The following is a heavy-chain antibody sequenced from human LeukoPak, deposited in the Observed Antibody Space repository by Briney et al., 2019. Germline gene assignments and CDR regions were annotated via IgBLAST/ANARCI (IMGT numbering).Heavy chain of an antibody. Sequence: SETLSLTCSVSGGSFTSYYWSWLRQPPGKGGEGIGYIYYSGSTYYKPSLTSRVTISVDPSKNQFSLKLSSVTAADTAVYYCARAGIVVVPAAILGSWFDPWGQGTLVTVSS. CDR1: GGSFTSYY. CDR2: IYYSGST. J-gene: IGHJ5*02. D-gene: IGHD2-2*02. V-gene: IGHV4-59*08. CDR3: ARAGIVVVPAAILGSWFDP.